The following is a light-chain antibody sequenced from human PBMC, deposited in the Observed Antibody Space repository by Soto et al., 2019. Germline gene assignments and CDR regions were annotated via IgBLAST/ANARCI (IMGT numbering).Light chain of an antibody. CDR3: ATWDDSLNGPV. Sequence: QPVLTQPPSTSGTPGQRVTISCSGSSSNIGTNSVNWYQQLPGTAPKLLIYNSNQRPSGVPDRFSGSKSGTSASLAISGLQSEDEADYYCATWDDSLNGPVFGGGTKLTVL. V-gene: IGLV1-44*01. CDR1: SSNIGTNS. CDR2: NSN. J-gene: IGLJ2*01.